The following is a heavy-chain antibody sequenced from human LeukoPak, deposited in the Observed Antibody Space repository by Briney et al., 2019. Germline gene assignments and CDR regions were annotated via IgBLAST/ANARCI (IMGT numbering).Heavy chain of an antibody. CDR3: ARDAPGACLDY. Sequence: PGRSLRLSCAASGFTFSSYAMHWVRQAPGKGLEWVAVISYDGSNKYSADSVKGRFTISRDNSKNTLYLQMNSLRAEDTAVYYCARDAPGACLDYWGQGTLVTVSS. J-gene: IGHJ4*02. V-gene: IGHV3-30-3*01. CDR2: ISYDGSNK. CDR1: GFTFSSYA. D-gene: IGHD3-10*01.